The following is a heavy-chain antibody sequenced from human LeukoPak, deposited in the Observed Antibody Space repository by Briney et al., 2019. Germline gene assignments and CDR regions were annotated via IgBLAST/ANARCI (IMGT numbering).Heavy chain of an antibody. V-gene: IGHV1-2*02. CDR2: INTKSGRT. J-gene: IGHJ5*02. D-gene: IGHD3-3*01. CDR3: ARADFIDAGPYLIGP. Sequence: ASVKVSCKTSGYSFTDYYIHWVRQAPGRGLEWMGWINTKSGRTSSAWKFQGRVTMTRDPSITTVYMDMAWLTSDDTAIYFCARADFIDAGPYLIGPWGQGTLVTVSS. CDR1: GYSFTDYY.